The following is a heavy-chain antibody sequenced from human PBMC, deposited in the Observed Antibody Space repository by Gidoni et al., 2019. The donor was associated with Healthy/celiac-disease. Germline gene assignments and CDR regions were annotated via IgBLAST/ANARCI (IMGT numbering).Heavy chain of an antibody. CDR1: GFTFSNAW. J-gene: IGHJ4*02. D-gene: IGHD1-26*01. Sequence: EVQLVESGGGLVTPGGSLRLSCAASGFTFSNAWMSWVRQAPGKGLEWVGGIKSKTDGGTTDYAAPVKGRFTISRDDSKNTLYLQMNSLKTEDTAVYYCTTEGGSYGWADYWGQGTLVTVSS. V-gene: IGHV3-15*01. CDR3: TTEGGSYGWADY. CDR2: IKSKTDGGTT.